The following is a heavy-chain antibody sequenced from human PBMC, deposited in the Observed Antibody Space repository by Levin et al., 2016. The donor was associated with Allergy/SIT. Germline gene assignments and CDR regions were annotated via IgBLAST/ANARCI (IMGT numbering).Heavy chain of an antibody. V-gene: IGHV3-48*01. CDR1: GFSFSRYS. Sequence: GGSLRLSCAASGFSFSRYSMYWVRLAPGKGLEWIAYIRSNSATIYYADSVKGRFTISRDNSRNSLYLQMNSLRVEDTAIYYCASSSASVDDAFDIWGQGTKVTV. D-gene: IGHD2-2*01. CDR2: IRSNSATI. CDR3: ASSSASVDDAFDI. J-gene: IGHJ3*02.